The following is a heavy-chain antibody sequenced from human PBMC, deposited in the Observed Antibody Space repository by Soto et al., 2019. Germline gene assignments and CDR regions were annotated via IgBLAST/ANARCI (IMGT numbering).Heavy chain of an antibody. D-gene: IGHD4-17*01. V-gene: IGHV4-31*03. Sequence: QVQLQESGPGLVKPSQTLSLTCTVSGGSISSGGYYWSWIRQHPGKGLEWIGYIYYSGSTYYNPSLKSRVTIPVDTSKNQFSPKLSSVPAADTAVYYCARQSFYGYYFFDWFDHWCQGPLLTVSS. CDR2: IYYSGST. CDR3: ARQSFYGYYFFDWFDH. CDR1: GGSISSGGYY. J-gene: IGHJ5*02.